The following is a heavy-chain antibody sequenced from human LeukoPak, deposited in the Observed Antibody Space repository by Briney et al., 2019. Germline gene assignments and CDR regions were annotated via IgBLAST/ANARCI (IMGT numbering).Heavy chain of an antibody. Sequence: SETLSLTCTVSGGSISGYYWSWLRPPPGKGLEWIGYIYYSGSTNYNPSLKSRVTISVDTSKNQFSLKLSSVTAADTAVYYCARVSAAAPYYFDYWGHGTLVTVSS. CDR2: IYYSGST. V-gene: IGHV4-59*01. CDR3: ARVSAAAPYYFDY. CDR1: GGSISGYY. J-gene: IGHJ4*01. D-gene: IGHD6-13*01.